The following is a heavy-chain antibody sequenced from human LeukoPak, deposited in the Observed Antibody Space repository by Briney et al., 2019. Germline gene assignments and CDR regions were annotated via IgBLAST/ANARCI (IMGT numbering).Heavy chain of an antibody. Sequence: GESLKISCKGSGYSFSSYWIGWVRQMPGKGLEWMGIIFPGESDTRYSPSFQGQVTISADKSITTAYLQWRSLKASDTAMYYCARPASSGWSAADYWGQGTLVTVSS. J-gene: IGHJ4*02. CDR3: ARPASSGWSAADY. V-gene: IGHV5-51*01. CDR2: IFPGESDT. CDR1: GYSFSSYW. D-gene: IGHD6-19*01.